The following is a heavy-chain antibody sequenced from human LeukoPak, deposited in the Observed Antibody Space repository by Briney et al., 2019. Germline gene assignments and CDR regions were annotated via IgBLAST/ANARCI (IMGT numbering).Heavy chain of an antibody. CDR2: IWYDGSNK. J-gene: IGHJ2*01. CDR1: GFTFSSYG. CDR3: RSVVVTSEWYFDL. V-gene: IGHV3-33*01. D-gene: IGHD2-15*01. Sequence: PGGSLRLSCAASGFTFSSYGMHWVRQAPGKGLEWVAVIWYDGSNKYYADSVKGRFTISRDNSKNTLYLQMNSLRAEDTAVYYCRSVVVTSEWYFDLWGRGTLVTVSS.